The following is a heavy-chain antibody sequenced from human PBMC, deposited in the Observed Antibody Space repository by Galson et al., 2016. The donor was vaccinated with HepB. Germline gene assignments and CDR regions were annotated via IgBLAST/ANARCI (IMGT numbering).Heavy chain of an antibody. CDR3: AKDFAVSGWYGGLDP. V-gene: IGHV3-30*18. CDR2: ISYDESNK. D-gene: IGHD6-19*01. Sequence: SLRLSCAASGFTFSSYGTHWVRQAPGKGLEWVAVISYDESNKYYADSVKGRFTISRDNSKNTLYPQMNSLRTDDTAVYYCAKDFAVSGWYGGLDPWGQGTLVTVSS. J-gene: IGHJ5*02. CDR1: GFTFSSYG.